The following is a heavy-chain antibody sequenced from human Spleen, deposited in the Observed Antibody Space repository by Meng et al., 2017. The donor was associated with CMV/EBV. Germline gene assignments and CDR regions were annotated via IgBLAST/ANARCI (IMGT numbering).Heavy chain of an antibody. V-gene: IGHV4-4*07. J-gene: IGHJ4*02. CDR2: IYTSGST. CDR1: GGSISSYY. D-gene: IGHD5-12*01. Sequence: QVRLQEPGPGLWKPSAPLSLTFTVSGGSISSYYWSWTRQPAGKGLGWIGRIYTSGSTNYNPSLKSRVTMSADTSKNQFSLKLSSVTAADTAVYYCAREVIYSGYDRNFDYWGQGTLVTVSS. CDR3: AREVIYSGYDRNFDY.